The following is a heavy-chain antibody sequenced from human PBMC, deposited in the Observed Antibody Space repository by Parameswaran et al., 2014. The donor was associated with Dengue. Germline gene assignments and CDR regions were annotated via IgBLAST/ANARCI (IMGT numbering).Heavy chain of an antibody. D-gene: IGHD6-19*01. Sequence: RWIRQPQEGLEWVAYIRSDGPNIYYADSVKGRFTISRDNTKNSLYLQMNSLRVEDTAVYFCVRARLEDSGWPGNFDYWGQGTLVTVSS. CDR2: IRSDGPNI. CDR3: VRARLEDSGWPGNFDY. V-gene: IGHV3-11*04. J-gene: IGHJ4*02.